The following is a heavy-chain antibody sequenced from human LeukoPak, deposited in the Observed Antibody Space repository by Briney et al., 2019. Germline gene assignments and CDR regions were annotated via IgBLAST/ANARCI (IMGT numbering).Heavy chain of an antibody. CDR2: TYYRSKWYN. CDR1: GDSVSSNSAA. Sequence: SQTLSLTCAISGDSVSSNSAAWNWIRQSPSRGLEWLGRTYYRSKWYNDYAVSVKSRITINPDTSKNQFSLQLNSVTPEDTAAYYCARDGVWFGELSYYYYGMDVWGQGTTVTVSS. J-gene: IGHJ6*02. CDR3: ARDGVWFGELSYYYYGMDV. V-gene: IGHV6-1*01. D-gene: IGHD3-10*01.